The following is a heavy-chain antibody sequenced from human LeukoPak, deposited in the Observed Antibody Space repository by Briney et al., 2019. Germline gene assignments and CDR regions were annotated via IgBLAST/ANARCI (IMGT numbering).Heavy chain of an antibody. CDR2: IYYSGST. J-gene: IGHJ4*02. CDR3: ARGSSAARPNFDY. D-gene: IGHD6-6*01. Sequence: SSETLSLTCTVSGGSISSSSYYWGWIRQPPGKGLEWIGSIYYSGSTYYNPSLKSRVTISVDTSKNQFSLKLSSVTAADTAVYYCARGSSAARPNFDYWGQGTLVTVSS. CDR1: GGSISSSSYY. V-gene: IGHV4-39*07.